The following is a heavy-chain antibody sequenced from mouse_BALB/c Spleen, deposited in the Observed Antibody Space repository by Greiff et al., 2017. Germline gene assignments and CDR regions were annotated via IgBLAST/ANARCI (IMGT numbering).Heavy chain of an antibody. CDR2: ISYSGST. V-gene: IGHV3-2*02. D-gene: IGHD1-1*01. Sequence: DVQLVESGPGLVKPSQSLSLTCTVTGYSITSDYAWNWLRQFPGNKLEWMGYISYSGSTSYNPSLKSRISITRDTSKNQFFLQLNSVTTEDTATYYCAGDDYGSSYPAWCAYWGQGTLVTVSA. J-gene: IGHJ3*01. CDR3: AGDDYGSSYPAWCAY. CDR1: GYSITSDYA.